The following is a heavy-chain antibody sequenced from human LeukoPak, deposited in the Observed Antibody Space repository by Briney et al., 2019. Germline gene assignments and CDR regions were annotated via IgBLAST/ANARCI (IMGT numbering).Heavy chain of an antibody. J-gene: IGHJ4*02. V-gene: IGHV4-39*01. CDR2: IYYSGST. Sequence: SETLSLTCTVSGGSISSSSYYWGWIRQPPGKGLEWIGSIYYSGSTYYNPSLKSRVTISVDTSKNQFSLKLSSVTAADTAVYYCARLGDYPYFDYWGQGTLVTVSS. CDR1: GGSISSSSYY. CDR3: ARLGDYPYFDY. D-gene: IGHD3-16*01.